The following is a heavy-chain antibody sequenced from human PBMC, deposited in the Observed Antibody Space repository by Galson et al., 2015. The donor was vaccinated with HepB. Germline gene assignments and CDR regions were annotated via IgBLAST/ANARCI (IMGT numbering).Heavy chain of an antibody. CDR1: GFTFSSYD. CDR3: ARDPGGHYDMLTGHYKGAWFDL. J-gene: IGHJ5*02. V-gene: IGHV3-21*01. CDR2: ISSASSYI. Sequence: SLRLSCAASGFTFSSYDMSWVRQAPGKGLEWVSSISSASSYIYYADSMKGRFTISRDNAKNSLYLQMNSLRAEDTAVYYCARDPGGHYDMLTGHYKGAWFDLWGQGAPVTVSS. D-gene: IGHD3-9*01.